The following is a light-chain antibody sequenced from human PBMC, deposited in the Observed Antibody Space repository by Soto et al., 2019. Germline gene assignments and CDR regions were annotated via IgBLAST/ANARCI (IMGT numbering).Light chain of an antibody. J-gene: IGLJ1*01. CDR1: SSNIGAGYD. CDR3: QSYDSSLSGYV. CDR2: GNS. Sequence: QAVVTQPPSVSGAPGQRVTISCTGSSSNIGAGYDVRWYHQLPGTAPKLLIYGNSNRPSGVPDRFSGSKSGTSASLAITGLQAEDEADYYCQSYDSSLSGYVFGTGTKLTVL. V-gene: IGLV1-40*01.